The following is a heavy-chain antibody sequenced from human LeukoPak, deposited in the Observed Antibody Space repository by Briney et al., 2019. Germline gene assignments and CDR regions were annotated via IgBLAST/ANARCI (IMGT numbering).Heavy chain of an antibody. Sequence: GGSLRLSCAASGFTFSSYWMSWVRQAPGKGLEWVANIKQDGSEKYYVDSVKGRFTISRDNAKNSLYLQMNSLRAEDTAVYYCAREGGYCSSTSCYVDYWGQGTLVTVSS. CDR1: GFTFSSYW. CDR2: IKQDGSEK. J-gene: IGHJ4*02. CDR3: AREGGYCSSTSCYVDY. D-gene: IGHD2-2*01. V-gene: IGHV3-7*01.